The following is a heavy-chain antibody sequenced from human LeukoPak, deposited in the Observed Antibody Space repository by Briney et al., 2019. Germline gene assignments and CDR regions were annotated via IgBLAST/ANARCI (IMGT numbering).Heavy chain of an antibody. V-gene: IGHV4-59*01. J-gene: IGHJ4*02. CDR1: GGSISSYY. CDR2: IYYSGST. CDR3: ARGGLLWFGELSV. D-gene: IGHD3-10*01. Sequence: SETLSLTCTVSGGSISSYYWSWIRQPPGKGLEWIGYIYYSGSTNYNPSLKSRVTISVDTSKNQFSLKLSSVTAADTAVYYCARGGLLWFGELSVWGQGTLVTVSS.